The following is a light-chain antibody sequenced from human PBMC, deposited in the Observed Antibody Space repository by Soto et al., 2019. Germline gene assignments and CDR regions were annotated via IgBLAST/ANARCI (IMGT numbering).Light chain of an antibody. CDR2: GAS. Sequence: EIVLTQSPGTLSLSPGARATRSCSTSQSVSSSYLAWYQQKPGQAPRLLIYGASSRATGIPGRFSGSGSGTDFTLTISRLEPEDFAVYYCQQYGSSPQTFGQGTKVDIK. J-gene: IGKJ1*01. CDR3: QQYGSSPQT. CDR1: QSVSSSY. V-gene: IGKV3-20*01.